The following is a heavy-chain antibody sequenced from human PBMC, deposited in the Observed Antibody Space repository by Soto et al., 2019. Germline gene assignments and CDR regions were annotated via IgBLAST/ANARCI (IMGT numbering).Heavy chain of an antibody. V-gene: IGHV3-48*01. J-gene: IGHJ6*02. CDR2: ISASSRTL. D-gene: IGHD3-22*01. Sequence: PGGSLRLSCAAAGFTFSSNYMNWVRQAPGKGLEWVSHISASSRTLFYADSVKGRFTISRDNAKNSLYLQMNSLRAEDTAVYYCARSYYDSSASYASYGMDVWGQGTTVTVSS. CDR3: ARSYYDSSASYASYGMDV. CDR1: GFTFSSNY.